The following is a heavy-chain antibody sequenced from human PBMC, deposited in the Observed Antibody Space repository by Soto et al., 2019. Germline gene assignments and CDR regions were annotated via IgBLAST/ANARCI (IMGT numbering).Heavy chain of an antibody. CDR1: GYTFTNND. D-gene: IGHD5-18*01. CDR3: ARMESFGSLNWFDP. Sequence: SGXVSCRASGYTFTNNDVSWVRQSTGRGLEWMGWMNPGSGDTGYAQKFQGRVTMTRDIPIATAYMELNSLTSEDTAIYYCARMESFGSLNWFDPWGQGTLVTVSS. CDR2: MNPGSGDT. V-gene: IGHV1-8*02. J-gene: IGHJ5*02.